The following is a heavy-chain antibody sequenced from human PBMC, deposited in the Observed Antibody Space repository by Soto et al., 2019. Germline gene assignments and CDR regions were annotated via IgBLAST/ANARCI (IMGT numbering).Heavy chain of an antibody. CDR2: IIPILGIA. CDR3: ARDASRGRFDP. J-gene: IGHJ5*02. D-gene: IGHD3-10*01. Sequence: QVQLVQSGAEEKKPGSSVKVSCKASGGTFSSYTISWVRQAPGQGLEWMGRIIPILGIANYAQKFQGRVTITADKSTSTAYMELSSLRSEDTALYYCARDASRGRFDPWGQGTLVTVS. CDR1: GGTFSSYT. V-gene: IGHV1-69*08.